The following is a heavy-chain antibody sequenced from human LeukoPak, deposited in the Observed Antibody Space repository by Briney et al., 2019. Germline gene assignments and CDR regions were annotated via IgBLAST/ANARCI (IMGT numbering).Heavy chain of an antibody. CDR1: GGSISSYY. Sequence: SETLSLTCTVPGGSISSYYWSWIRQPPGKGLEWIGYIYYSGSTYYNPSLKSRVTISVDTSKNQFSLKLSSVTAADTAVYYCARGGGRVAFDIWGQGTMVTVSS. CDR3: ARGGGRVAFDI. CDR2: IYYSGST. J-gene: IGHJ3*02. V-gene: IGHV4-59*12.